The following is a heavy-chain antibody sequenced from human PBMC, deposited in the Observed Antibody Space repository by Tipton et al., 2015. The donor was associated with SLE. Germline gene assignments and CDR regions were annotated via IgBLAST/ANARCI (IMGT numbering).Heavy chain of an antibody. CDR3: AKGYDSSGYSRFDY. CDR1: GFTFDDYA. J-gene: IGHJ4*02. Sequence: SLRLSCAASGFTFDDYAMHWVRQAPGKGLEWVSLISWDGGSTYYADSVKGRFTISRDNSKNSLYLQMNSLRAEDTALYYCAKGYDSSGYSRFDYWAQGTLVPVSS. V-gene: IGHV3-43D*04. D-gene: IGHD3-22*01. CDR2: ISWDGGST.